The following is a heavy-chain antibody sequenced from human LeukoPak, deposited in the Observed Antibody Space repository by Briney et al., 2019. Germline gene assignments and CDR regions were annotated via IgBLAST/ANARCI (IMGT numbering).Heavy chain of an antibody. CDR1: GFSFSSYG. J-gene: IGHJ4*02. CDR2: IRYDGSNK. D-gene: IGHD3-22*01. V-gene: IGHV3-30*02. Sequence: GGSLRLSCAASGFSFSSYGMHWVRQAPGKGLEWVAFIRYDGSNKYYADSVKGRFTISRDNSKNTLYLQMNSLRAEDTAVYYCAKADSSGYYLGTLDYWGQGTLVTVSS. CDR3: AKADSSGYYLGTLDY.